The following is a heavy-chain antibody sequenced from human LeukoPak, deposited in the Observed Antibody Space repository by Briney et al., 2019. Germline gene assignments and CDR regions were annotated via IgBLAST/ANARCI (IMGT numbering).Heavy chain of an antibody. CDR1: GGSISSSNW. J-gene: IGHJ4*02. Sequence: SETLSLTCAVSGGSISSSNWWSWVRQPPGKGLEWIGEIYHSGSTNYNPSLKSRVTISVDKSKNQSSLKLSSVTAADTAVYYCARGQYYGSGRFDYWGQGTLVTVSS. CDR3: ARGQYYGSGRFDY. D-gene: IGHD3-10*01. CDR2: IYHSGST. V-gene: IGHV4-4*02.